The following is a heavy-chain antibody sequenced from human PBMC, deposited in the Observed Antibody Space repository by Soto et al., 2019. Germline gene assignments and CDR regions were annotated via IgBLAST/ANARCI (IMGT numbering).Heavy chain of an antibody. Sequence: QVQLVQSGAEVKKPGASVKVSCKASGYTFTSYAMHWVRQAPGQRLEWMGWINAGNGNTKYSQKFQGRVTITRDTSASTAYMELSSMRSEDTAVYYCAREIAAAGIDYWGQGTLVTVSS. CDR2: INAGNGNT. D-gene: IGHD6-13*01. J-gene: IGHJ4*02. CDR3: AREIAAAGIDY. CDR1: GYTFTSYA. V-gene: IGHV1-3*01.